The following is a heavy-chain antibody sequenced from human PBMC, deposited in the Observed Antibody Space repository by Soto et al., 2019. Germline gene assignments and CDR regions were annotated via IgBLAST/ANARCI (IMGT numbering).Heavy chain of an antibody. CDR2: IWYDGSNK. V-gene: IGHV3-33*01. D-gene: IGHD6-13*01. Sequence: SGGSLRLSCAASGFTFSSYGMHWVRQAPGKGLEWVAVIWYDGSNKYYADSVKGRFTISRDNSKNTLYLQMNSLRAEDTAVYYCASLAAAGTRPFDYWGQGTLVTVSS. CDR3: ASLAAAGTRPFDY. J-gene: IGHJ4*02. CDR1: GFTFSSYG.